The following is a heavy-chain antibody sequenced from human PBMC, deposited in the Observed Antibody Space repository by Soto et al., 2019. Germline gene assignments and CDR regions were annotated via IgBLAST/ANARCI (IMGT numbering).Heavy chain of an antibody. Sequence: GGSLRLACAASAFTFSSYWMSWVRQAPGKGLEWVANIKQDGSEKYYVDSVKGRFTISRDNAKNSLYLQMDSLRTEDTTIYYSTTDSHYSGVLVRFDYWGLGTLVTV. D-gene: IGHD1-26*01. CDR1: AFTFSSYW. J-gene: IGHJ4*01. CDR3: TTDSHYSGVLVRFDY. V-gene: IGHV3-7*05. CDR2: IKQDGSEK.